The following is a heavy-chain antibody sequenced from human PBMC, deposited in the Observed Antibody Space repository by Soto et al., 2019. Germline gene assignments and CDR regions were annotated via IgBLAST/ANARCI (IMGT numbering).Heavy chain of an antibody. CDR2: IYYSGST. V-gene: IGHV4-59*01. CDR1: CGSISSYY. CDR3: ASSYYDSSGYYPYYFDY. J-gene: IGHJ4*02. D-gene: IGHD3-22*01. Sequence: SETLSLTCTVSCGSISSYYWSWIRQPPGKGLEWIGYIYYSGSTNYNPSLKSRVTISVDTSKNQFSLKLSSVTAADTAVYYCASSYYDSSGYYPYYFDYWGQGTLVTVSS.